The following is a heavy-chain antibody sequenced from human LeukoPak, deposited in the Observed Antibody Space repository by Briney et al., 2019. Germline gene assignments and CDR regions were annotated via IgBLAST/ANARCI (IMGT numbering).Heavy chain of an antibody. CDR1: GFNFSSYW. CDR3: AELGITMIGGV. D-gene: IGHD3-10*02. Sequence: GGSLRLSCAASGFNFSSYWMNWVRQAPGKGLEWVANINQDGGEKYYVDSVKDRFTISRDNAKNSLILQMNSLRAEDTAVYYCAELGITMIGGVWGKGTTVTISS. J-gene: IGHJ6*04. CDR2: INQDGGEK. V-gene: IGHV3-7*01.